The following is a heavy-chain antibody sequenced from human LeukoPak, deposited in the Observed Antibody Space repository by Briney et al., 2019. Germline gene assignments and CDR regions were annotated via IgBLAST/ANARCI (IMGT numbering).Heavy chain of an antibody. CDR2: IYYSGST. CDR1: GGSISSGGYY. V-gene: IGHV4-31*03. D-gene: IGHD3-10*01. CDR3: ARPSLGSWFDP. Sequence: SETLSLTCTVSGGSISSGGYYWSWIRQHPGKGLEWIGYIYYSGSTYYNPSLKSRVTISVDTSKNQFSLKLSSVTAADTAVYYCARPSLGSWFDPWGQGTLVTVSS. J-gene: IGHJ5*02.